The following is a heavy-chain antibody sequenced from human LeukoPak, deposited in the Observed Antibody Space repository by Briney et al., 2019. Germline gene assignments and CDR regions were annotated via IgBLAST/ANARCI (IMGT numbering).Heavy chain of an antibody. Sequence: GGSLRLSCAASGFTFSSYSMNWVRQAPGKGLEWVSSISSSSSYIYYADSVKGRFTISRDNAKNSLYLQMNSLRAEDTAVYYCARRSGIAVAGAFDYWGQGTLVTVSS. CDR3: ARRSGIAVAGAFDY. CDR2: ISSSSSYI. D-gene: IGHD6-19*01. V-gene: IGHV3-21*04. CDR1: GFTFSSYS. J-gene: IGHJ4*02.